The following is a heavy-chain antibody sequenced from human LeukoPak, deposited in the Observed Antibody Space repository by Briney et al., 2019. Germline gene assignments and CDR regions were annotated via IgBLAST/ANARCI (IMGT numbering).Heavy chain of an antibody. CDR1: GGSISSYY. D-gene: IGHD3-22*01. J-gene: IGHJ4*02. Sequence: PSETLSLTCTVSGGSISSYYWSWIRQPAGKGLEWIGRIYTSGSTNYNPSLKNRVTMSVDTSKNQFSLKLSSVTAADTAVYYCARAVNYYDSSGYLYYFDYWGQGTLVTVSS. CDR3: ARAVNYYDSSGYLYYFDY. CDR2: IYTSGST. V-gene: IGHV4-4*07.